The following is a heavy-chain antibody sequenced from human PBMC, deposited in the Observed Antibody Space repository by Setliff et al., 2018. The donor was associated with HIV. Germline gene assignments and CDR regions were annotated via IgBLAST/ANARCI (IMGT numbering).Heavy chain of an antibody. D-gene: IGHD6-13*01. CDR1: GGSISSRY. Sequence: SETLSLTCNVSGGSISSRYWTWIRQPPGKGLEWIGYIYYTGSINYNPSLKSRVTISVDTSKNQFSLKLRSVIAADTAVYYCARDVTAADTGLFDYWGQGTLVTVSS. CDR2: IYYTGSI. V-gene: IGHV4-59*11. CDR3: ARDVTAADTGLFDY. J-gene: IGHJ4*02.